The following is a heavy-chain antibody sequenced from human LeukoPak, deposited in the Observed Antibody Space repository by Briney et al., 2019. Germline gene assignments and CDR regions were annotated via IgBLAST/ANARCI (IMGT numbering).Heavy chain of an antibody. V-gene: IGHV1-69*04. CDR1: GGTFSSYA. CDR2: IIPILGIA. D-gene: IGHD6-13*01. J-gene: IGHJ4*02. Sequence: ASVKVSCKSSGGTFSSYAISWVRQAPGQGLEWMGRIIPILGIAKYAQKFQDRVTITADKSTSTAYMELSSLRSEDTAVYYCARNPLAAVGSRGNDYWGQGTLVTVSS. CDR3: ARNPLAAVGSRGNDY.